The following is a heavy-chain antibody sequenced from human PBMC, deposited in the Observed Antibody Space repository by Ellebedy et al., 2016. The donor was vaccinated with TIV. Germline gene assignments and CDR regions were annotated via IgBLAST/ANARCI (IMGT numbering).Heavy chain of an antibody. CDR1: AVTFSNYP. CDR3: AKGSQPRSTSCYDY. CDR2: ISGSGGTT. Sequence: GESLKISCAASAVTFSNYPMSWVRQAPGKGLERVSGISGSGGTTYYADSVKGRFTISRYNSKNTLYLQMNSLRADDTAVYYCAKGSQPRSTSCYDYWGQGTLVTVSS. D-gene: IGHD2-2*01. V-gene: IGHV3-23*01. J-gene: IGHJ4*02.